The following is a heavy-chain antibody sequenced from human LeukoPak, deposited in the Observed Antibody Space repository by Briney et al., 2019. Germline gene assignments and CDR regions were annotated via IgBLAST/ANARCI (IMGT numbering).Heavy chain of an antibody. CDR1: GFTFSSYA. D-gene: IGHD6-19*01. CDR2: ISGRGGST. CDR3: AKWYSSGWIDY. Sequence: GGSLRLSCAASGFTFSSYAMSWVRQAPGKGLEWVSAISGRGGSTYYADSVKGRFTISRDSSKNTLYLQMNSLRAEDTAVYYCAKWYSSGWIDYWGQGTLVTVSS. V-gene: IGHV3-23*01. J-gene: IGHJ4*02.